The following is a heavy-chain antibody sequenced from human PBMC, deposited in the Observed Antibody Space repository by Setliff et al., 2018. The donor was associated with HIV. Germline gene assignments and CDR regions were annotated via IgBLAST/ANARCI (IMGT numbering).Heavy chain of an antibody. D-gene: IGHD2-2*01. CDR1: GGSISSYY. J-gene: IGHJ6*03. V-gene: IGHV4-4*07. Sequence: SETLSLTCTVSGGSISSYYWSWIRQPAGKELEWIGHIYNDGSTIYNPSLKSRLTISLDTSKNEFSLRLTSVTAADTAVYYCASEARTRSTYYYSMDAWGKGTTVTVSS. CDR2: IYNDGST. CDR3: ASEARTRSTYYYSMDA.